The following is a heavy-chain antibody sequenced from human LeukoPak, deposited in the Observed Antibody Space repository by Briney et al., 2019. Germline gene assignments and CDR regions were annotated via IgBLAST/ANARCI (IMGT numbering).Heavy chain of an antibody. V-gene: IGHV1-69*04. Sequence: GASVKVSCKASGGTFSSYAISWVRQAPGQGLEWMGRIILILGIANYAQKFQGRITITADKSTSTAYIELRSLRSEDRGVYYCALRITGTINSFHLWRGGTLVSVST. J-gene: IGHJ5*02. CDR3: ALRITGTINSFHL. CDR1: GGTFSSYA. D-gene: IGHD1-20*01. CDR2: IILILGIA.